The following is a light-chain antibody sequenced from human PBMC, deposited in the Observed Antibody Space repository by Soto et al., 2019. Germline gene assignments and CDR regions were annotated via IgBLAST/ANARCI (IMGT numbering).Light chain of an antibody. Sequence: QSVLTQPRPVSGSPGQPVTISCTGTSSDVGGSNHVSWYQHHPGKAPKFMIYDVSKRPSGVPDRFSGSKSGNTASLTISGLQAEDEADYYCCSSAGDYTFVFGTGTKVTVL. CDR2: DVS. J-gene: IGLJ1*01. CDR3: CSSAGDYTFV. V-gene: IGLV2-11*01. CDR1: SSDVGGSNH.